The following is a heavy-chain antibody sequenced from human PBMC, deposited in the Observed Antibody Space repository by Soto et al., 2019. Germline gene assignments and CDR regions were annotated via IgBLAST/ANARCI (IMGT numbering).Heavy chain of an antibody. CDR1: GFTFSSYS. CDR2: ISGSGGST. Sequence: GTLRLSCAASGFTFSSYSMSWVSQAPGKGLEWVSAISGSGGSTYYADSVKGRFTISRDDSKNTLYLQMNSLRAEDAVVYYCTKDLPRGYSYAWLSSAVMDVWGQGTTVPV. J-gene: IGHJ6*02. CDR3: TKDLPRGYSYAWLSSAVMDV. V-gene: IGHV3-23*01. D-gene: IGHD5-18*01.